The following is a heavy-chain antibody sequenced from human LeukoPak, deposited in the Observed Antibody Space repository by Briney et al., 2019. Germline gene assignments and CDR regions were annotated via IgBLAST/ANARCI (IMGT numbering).Heavy chain of an antibody. V-gene: IGHV1-18*01. CDR1: GYTFSSYG. J-gene: IGHJ4*02. D-gene: IGHD5-24*01. CDR2: IRVYNGDT. Sequence: AAVKVSCKPSGYTFSSYGISWVRQAPGQGLEWMGWIRVYNGDTNYAQKFKGRVTMTTDTSTNTAYMELRSLGSDDTAVYYCARGGSRVTTINILDYWGQGALVTVSS. CDR3: ARGGSRVTTINILDY.